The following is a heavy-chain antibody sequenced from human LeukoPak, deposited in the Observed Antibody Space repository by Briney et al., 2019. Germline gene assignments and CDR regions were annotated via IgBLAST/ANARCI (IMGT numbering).Heavy chain of an antibody. V-gene: IGHV3-66*01. CDR1: GFTVSSNY. J-gene: IGHJ6*04. D-gene: IGHD3-16*01. CDR3: AKSTRAVMAMMDV. CDR2: IYSGGST. Sequence: GGSLRLSCAASGFTVSSNYMSWVRQAPGKGLEWVSVIYSGGSTYYADSVKGRFTISRDNSKNTLYLQMNSLRAEDTAVYFCAKSTRAVMAMMDVWGKGTTVTVSS.